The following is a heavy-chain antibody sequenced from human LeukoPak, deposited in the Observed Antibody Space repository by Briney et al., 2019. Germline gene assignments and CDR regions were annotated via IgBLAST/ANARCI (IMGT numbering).Heavy chain of an antibody. CDR1: GGSISSYY. Sequence: PSETLSLTCTVPGGSISSYYWSWIRQPPGKGLEWIGYIYYSGRTNYNPSLKSRVTISVDTSKNQFSLKLSSVTAADTAVYYCAREAYYDFWSGYLNYYYYYMDVWGKGTTVTVSS. D-gene: IGHD3-3*01. CDR3: AREAYYDFWSGYLNYYYYYMDV. V-gene: IGHV4-59*01. CDR2: IYYSGRT. J-gene: IGHJ6*03.